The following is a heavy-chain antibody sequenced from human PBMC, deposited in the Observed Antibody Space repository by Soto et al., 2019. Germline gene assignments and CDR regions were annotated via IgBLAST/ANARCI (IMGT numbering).Heavy chain of an antibody. D-gene: IGHD3-16*01. CDR2: IYSGGTT. Sequence: PSETLSLTCTLSGASVGRGGYYWKWIRQHPGKGLEWIGYIYSGGTTYYNPSLKSRVTISADTSKNQFSLNLRSVTAADAAVYYCARDPYVDLFYFDYWGQGTLVIVSS. CDR3: ARDPYVDLFYFDY. V-gene: IGHV4-31*03. J-gene: IGHJ4*02. CDR1: GASVGRGGYY.